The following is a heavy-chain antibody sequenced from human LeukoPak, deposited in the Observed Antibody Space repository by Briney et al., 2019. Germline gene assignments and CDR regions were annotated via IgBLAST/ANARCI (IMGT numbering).Heavy chain of an antibody. V-gene: IGHV1-8*01. J-gene: IGHJ4*02. CDR3: ARGTLFSSGEILL. CDR1: GYNFNIYE. Sequence: ASVKVSCKASGYNFNIYEMNWLRQANGQGLEWMGWVSLNSGSSVYAQKFQGRVTMARDTSISTAYMELNSLTSEDTAVYYCARGTLFSSGEILLWGQGTLVTVTS. D-gene: IGHD6-19*01. CDR2: VSLNSGSS.